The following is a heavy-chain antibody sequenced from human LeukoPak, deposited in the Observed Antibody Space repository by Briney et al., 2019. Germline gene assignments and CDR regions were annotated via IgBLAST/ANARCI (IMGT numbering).Heavy chain of an antibody. CDR2: IYHSGTT. V-gene: IGHV4-4*02. D-gene: IGHD1-26*01. CDR1: GGSISSNNW. J-gene: IGHJ3*02. CDR3: ARDSPFEWDVLGDSFDS. Sequence: SETLSLTSAVSGGSISSNNWWSWVRQPPGKGLEWIGEIYHSGTTNYNPSLKSRVTISVDKSKNQISLKLSSVTAADTAVYYCARDSPFEWDVLGDSFDSWGQGTVVTVSS.